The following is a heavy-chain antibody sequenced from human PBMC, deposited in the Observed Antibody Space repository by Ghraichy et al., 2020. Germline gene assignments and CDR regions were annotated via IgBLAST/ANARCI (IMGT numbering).Heavy chain of an antibody. J-gene: IGHJ1*01. D-gene: IGHD4-23*01. CDR1: GFTFSSYS. Sequence: GGSLRLSCAASGFTFSSYSMNWVRQAPGKGLEWVSSISSSSSYIYYADSVKGRFTISRDNAKNSLYLQMNSLRAEDTAVYYCARDLGDYGGIHSQGAEYFQHWGQGTLVTVSS. CDR3: ARDLGDYGGIHSQGAEYFQH. CDR2: ISSSSSYI. V-gene: IGHV3-21*01.